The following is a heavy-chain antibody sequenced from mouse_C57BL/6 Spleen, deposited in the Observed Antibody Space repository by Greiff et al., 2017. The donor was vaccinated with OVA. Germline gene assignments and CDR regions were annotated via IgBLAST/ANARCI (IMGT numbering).Heavy chain of an antibody. V-gene: IGHV14-4*01. CDR3: TVLRQLNAMDY. J-gene: IGHJ4*01. CDR2: IDPENGDT. Sequence: EVKLMESGAELVRPGASVKLSCTASGFNIKDDYMHWVKQRPEQGLEWIGWIDPENGDTEYASKFQGKATITADTSSNTAYLQLSSLTSEDTAVYYCTVLRQLNAMDYWGQGTSVTVSS. D-gene: IGHD3-2*02. CDR1: GFNIKDDY.